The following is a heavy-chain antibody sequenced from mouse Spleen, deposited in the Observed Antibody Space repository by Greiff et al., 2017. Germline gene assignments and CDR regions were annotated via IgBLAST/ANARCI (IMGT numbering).Heavy chain of an antibody. CDR1: GYTFTDYE. CDR2: IDPETGGT. Sequence: QVQLKQSGAELVRPGASVTLSCKASGYTFTDYEMHWVKQTPVHGLEWIGAIDPETGGTAYNQKFKGKAILTADKSSSTAYMELRSLTSEDSAVYYCTRRGVFYYGDYVYWYFDVWGAGTTVTVSS. V-gene: IGHV1-15*01. D-gene: IGHD2-13*01. CDR3: TRRGVFYYGDYVYWYFDV. J-gene: IGHJ1*01.